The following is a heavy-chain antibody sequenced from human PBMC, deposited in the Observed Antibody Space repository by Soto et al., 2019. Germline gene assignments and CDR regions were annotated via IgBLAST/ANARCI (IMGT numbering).Heavy chain of an antibody. D-gene: IGHD5-18*01. CDR2: INTSGGST. Sequence: QVQLVQSGAEVKKPGASVKVSCKASGYTFTSYYMHWVRQAPGQGLEWMGIINTSGGSTTYAQKFQGRVTMTSATATSTVYMELSSLRSDDTAVYYCARVGGYSSGGVDYWGQGTLVTVSS. CDR3: ARVGGYSSGGVDY. J-gene: IGHJ4*02. V-gene: IGHV1-46*01. CDR1: GYTFTSYY.